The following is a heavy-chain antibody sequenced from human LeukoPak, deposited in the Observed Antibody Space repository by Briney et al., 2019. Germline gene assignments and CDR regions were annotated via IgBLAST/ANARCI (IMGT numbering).Heavy chain of an antibody. CDR2: ISYDGSNK. Sequence: GRSLRLSCAASGFTFSSYSMRWVRQAPGKGMEWLAVISYDGSNKYYVDSVKGRFTISRDNSKSTLYLQMNRLRAEDTAVYYCARKMGTLGHAFDIWGQGTMVTVSS. J-gene: IGHJ3*02. CDR1: GFTFSSYS. CDR3: ARKMGTLGHAFDI. V-gene: IGHV3-30*04. D-gene: IGHD7-27*01.